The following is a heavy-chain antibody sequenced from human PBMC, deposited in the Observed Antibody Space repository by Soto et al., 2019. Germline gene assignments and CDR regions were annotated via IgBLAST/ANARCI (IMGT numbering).Heavy chain of an antibody. D-gene: IGHD6-6*01. CDR1: GDSVSSNSAA. CDR3: ARASIAARHPYYYGMDV. J-gene: IGHJ6*02. V-gene: IGHV6-1*01. Sequence: QTLSLTCAISGDSVSSNSAAWNWIRQSPSRGLEWLGRTYYRSKWYNDYAVSVKSRITINPDTSKNQFSLQLNSVTPEDTAVYYCARASIAARHPYYYGMDVWGQGTTVTVS. CDR2: TYYRSKWYN.